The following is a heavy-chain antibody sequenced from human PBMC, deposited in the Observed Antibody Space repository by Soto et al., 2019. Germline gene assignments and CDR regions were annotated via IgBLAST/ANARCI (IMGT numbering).Heavy chain of an antibody. Sequence: GASVKVSCKASGYTFTSYGISWVRQAPGQGLEWMGWISAYNGNTNYAQKLQGRVTMTTDTSTSTAYMELRSLGSDDTAVYYCARELWMWSSSSSSAFDIWGQGTMVTVSS. D-gene: IGHD6-6*01. CDR2: ISAYNGNT. CDR1: GYTFTSYG. CDR3: ARELWMWSSSSSSAFDI. V-gene: IGHV1-18*01. J-gene: IGHJ3*02.